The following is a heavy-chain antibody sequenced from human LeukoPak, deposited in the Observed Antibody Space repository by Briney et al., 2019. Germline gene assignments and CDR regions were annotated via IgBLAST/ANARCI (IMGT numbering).Heavy chain of an antibody. CDR3: ARLDIVVVPAAANFDY. D-gene: IGHD2-2*01. V-gene: IGHV4-39*01. Sequence: SETLSLTCTVSGGSISSSSYYWGWIRQPPGKGLEWIGSIYYSGSTYYNPSLKSRVTISVDTSKNQFSLKLSSVTAADTAVYYCARLDIVVVPAAANFDYWGQGTLVTVSS. J-gene: IGHJ4*02. CDR1: GGSISSSSYY. CDR2: IYYSGST.